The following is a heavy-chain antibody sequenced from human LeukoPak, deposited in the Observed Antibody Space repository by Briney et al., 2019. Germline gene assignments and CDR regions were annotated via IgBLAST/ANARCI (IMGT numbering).Heavy chain of an antibody. CDR1: GGSISSSDYY. CDR2: IYYSGTT. J-gene: IGHJ4*02. CDR3: ARVIDVAAAGYFDS. V-gene: IGHV4-39*01. D-gene: IGHD6-13*01. Sequence: SETLSPTCTVSGGSISSSDYYWGWIRQPPGEGLESIGNIYYSGTTYYNPSLKSRVTISVDTSKNQFSLKLSSVTAADTALYYCARVIDVAAAGYFDSWGQGTQVTVSS.